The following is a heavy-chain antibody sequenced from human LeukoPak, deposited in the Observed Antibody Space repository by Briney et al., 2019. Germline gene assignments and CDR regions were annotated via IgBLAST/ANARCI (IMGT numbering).Heavy chain of an antibody. CDR3: ARDTLYSYGSLAFDI. D-gene: IGHD5-18*01. V-gene: IGHV1-46*01. J-gene: IGHJ3*02. Sequence: ASVKVSCKASGYTFTSYYMHWVRQAPGQGLEWMGIINPSGGSTSYAQRFQGRVTMTRDTSTSTVYMELSSLRSEDMAVYYCARDTLYSYGSLAFDIWGQGTMVTVSS. CDR1: GYTFTSYY. CDR2: INPSGGST.